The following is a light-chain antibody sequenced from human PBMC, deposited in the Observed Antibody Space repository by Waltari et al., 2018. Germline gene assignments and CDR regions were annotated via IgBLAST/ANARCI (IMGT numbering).Light chain of an antibody. CDR3: AAWDDSLNGRV. J-gene: IGLJ2*01. CDR2: SNN. Sequence: QSGLPPPPSASVTPGQRVTLPCSGSSSHLGRPNVHWYQRLPGTAPKLPINSNNQRPPVVSYRFSGSKSGTSASLAISGLQSEDEAVYYCAAWDDSLNGRVFGGGTKLTVV. V-gene: IGLV1-44*01. CDR1: SSHLGRPN.